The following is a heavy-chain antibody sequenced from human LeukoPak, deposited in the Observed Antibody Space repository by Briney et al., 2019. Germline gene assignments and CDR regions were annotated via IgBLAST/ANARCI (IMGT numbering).Heavy chain of an antibody. CDR1: GFTFSSYS. J-gene: IGHJ4*02. Sequence: GGSLRLSCAASGFTFSSYSMNWVRQAPGKGLEWVAVISYDGSNKYYADSVKGRFTISRDNSKNTLYLQMNSLRAEDTAVYYCARDPYYYDSSGYWYYFDYWGQGTLVTVSS. D-gene: IGHD3-22*01. CDR3: ARDPYYYDSSGYWYYFDY. CDR2: ISYDGSNK. V-gene: IGHV3-30*03.